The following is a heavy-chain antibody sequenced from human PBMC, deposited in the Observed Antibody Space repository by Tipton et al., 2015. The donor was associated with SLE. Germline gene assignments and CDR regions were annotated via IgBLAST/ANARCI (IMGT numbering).Heavy chain of an antibody. CDR3: ARDLIRAGYFDY. D-gene: IGHD3-10*01. V-gene: IGHV4-39*07. Sequence: TLSLTCTVSGCSISSSSYYWGWIRQPPGKGLEWIGSIYYSGSTYYNPSLKSRVTISVDTSKNQFSLKLSSVTAADTAVYYCARDLIRAGYFDYWGQGTLVTVSS. CDR1: GCSISSSSYY. J-gene: IGHJ4*02. CDR2: IYYSGST.